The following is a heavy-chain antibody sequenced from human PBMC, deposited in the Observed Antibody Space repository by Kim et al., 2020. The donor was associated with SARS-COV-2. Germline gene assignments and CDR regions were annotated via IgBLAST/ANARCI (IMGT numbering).Heavy chain of an antibody. D-gene: IGHD3-10*01. J-gene: IGHJ4*02. CDR3: ASGFGSRFVGYYFDY. Sequence: SLKSRVTISVDTSKNQFSLKLSSVTAADTAVYYCASGFGSRFVGYYFDYWGQGTLVTVSS. V-gene: IGHV4-31*02.